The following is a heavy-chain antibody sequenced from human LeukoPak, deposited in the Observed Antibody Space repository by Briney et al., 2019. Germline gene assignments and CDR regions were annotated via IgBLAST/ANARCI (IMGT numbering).Heavy chain of an antibody. D-gene: IGHD6-19*01. J-gene: IGHJ4*02. V-gene: IGHV3-23*01. CDR3: AKLARPYSSGWYFDY. CDR2: ISGSGGST. CDR1: GFTFSSYA. Sequence: PGGSLRLSCAASGFTFSSYAMSWVRQAPGKGLEWVSAISGSGGSTYYADSVKGRLTISRDNSKNTLYLQMNSLRAEDTAVYYCAKLARPYSSGWYFDYWGQGTLVTVSS.